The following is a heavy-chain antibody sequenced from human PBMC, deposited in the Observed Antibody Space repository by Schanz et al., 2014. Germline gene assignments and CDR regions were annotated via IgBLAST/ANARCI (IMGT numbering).Heavy chain of an antibody. CDR3: ARDRQCFDRGGLYYFDS. V-gene: IGHV1-18*01. CDR2: ISVYNHNK. J-gene: IGHJ4*02. D-gene: IGHD3-10*02. Sequence: QIQLVQSGPEVKKPGATVKVSCKASGYIFINSGISWVRQAPGQGLEWMGWISVYNHNKEYDQKFQGRVTMTTDTSTSTAYMALTGLRSDDTAVYCCARDRQCFDRGGLYYFDSWGQGTLVTVSS. CDR1: GYIFINSG.